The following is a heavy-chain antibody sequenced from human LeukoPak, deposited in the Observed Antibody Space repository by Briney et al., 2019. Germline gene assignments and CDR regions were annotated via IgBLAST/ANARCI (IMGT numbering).Heavy chain of an antibody. J-gene: IGHJ3*02. CDR2: IIPIFGTA. V-gene: IGHV1-69*05. Sequence: SVKVSCXASGYTFTSYGISWVRQAPGQGLEWMGRIIPIFGTANYAQKFQGRVTITTDESTSTAYMELSSLRSEDTAVYYCAREEYYDSSGYYGAFDIWGQGTMVTVSS. CDR3: AREEYYDSSGYYGAFDI. D-gene: IGHD3-22*01. CDR1: GYTFTSYG.